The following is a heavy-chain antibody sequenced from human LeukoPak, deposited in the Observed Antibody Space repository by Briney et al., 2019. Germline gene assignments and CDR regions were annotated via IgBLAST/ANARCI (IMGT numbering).Heavy chain of an antibody. D-gene: IGHD3-22*01. Sequence: ASVKVSCKASGYTFTSYGISWVRQAPGQGLEWMGWISAYNGNTNYAQKLQGRVTMTTDTSTSTAYMELRSLRSDDTAVYYCARDPYYYDSSGYYRTEGAFDIGGQGTMVTVSS. V-gene: IGHV1-18*01. CDR3: ARDPYYYDSSGYYRTEGAFDI. J-gene: IGHJ3*02. CDR1: GYTFTSYG. CDR2: ISAYNGNT.